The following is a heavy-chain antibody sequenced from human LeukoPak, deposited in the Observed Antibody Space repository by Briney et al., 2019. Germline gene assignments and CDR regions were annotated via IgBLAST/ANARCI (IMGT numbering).Heavy chain of an antibody. V-gene: IGHV4-39*07. CDR3: ARIHDYGGNSDY. CDR2: IYYSGST. Sequence: SETASLTCTVSGGSISRSRYYWGWIRQPPGKGLEWIGSIYYSGSTYYNPSLKSRVTISVDTSKNQFSLKLSSVTAADTAVYYCARIHDYGGNSDYWGQGTLVTVSS. D-gene: IGHD4-23*01. J-gene: IGHJ4*02. CDR1: GGSISRSRYY.